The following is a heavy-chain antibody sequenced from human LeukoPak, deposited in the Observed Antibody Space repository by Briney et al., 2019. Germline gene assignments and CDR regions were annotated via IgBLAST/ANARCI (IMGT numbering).Heavy chain of an antibody. Sequence: GGSLRLSCAASGFTFSSYAMHWVRQAPGKGLEWVAVISYDGSNKYYADSVKGRFTISRDNSKNTLYLQMNSLRAEDTAVYYCAKDADYSSPFDYWGQGTLVTVSS. CDR1: GFTFSSYA. CDR3: AKDADYSSPFDY. D-gene: IGHD4-11*01. V-gene: IGHV3-30-3*01. CDR2: ISYDGSNK. J-gene: IGHJ4*02.